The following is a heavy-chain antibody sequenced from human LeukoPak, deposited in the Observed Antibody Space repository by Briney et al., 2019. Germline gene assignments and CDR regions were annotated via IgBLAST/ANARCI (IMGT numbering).Heavy chain of an antibody. J-gene: IGHJ5*01. Sequence: GGSLRLSCAASGFTFSTYWMHWIRQAPGKGLEWVSYISSSGSTIYYADSVKGRFTISRDNAKNSLYLQMNSLRAEDTAVYYCARDRPYYYGSGSYYNEGPRWFDPWGQGTLVTVSS. CDR2: ISSSGSTI. CDR3: ARDRPYYYGSGSYYNEGPRWFDP. V-gene: IGHV3-11*01. D-gene: IGHD3-10*01. CDR1: GFTFSTYW.